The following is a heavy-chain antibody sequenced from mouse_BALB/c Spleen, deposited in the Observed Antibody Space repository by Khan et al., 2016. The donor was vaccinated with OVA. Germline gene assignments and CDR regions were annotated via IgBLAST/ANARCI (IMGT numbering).Heavy chain of an antibody. Sequence: QVQLQQPGAELVRPGASVKLSCKASGYTFTSYWMNWVKQRPGQGLEWIGMIDPSDSETHYNQMFKDKATLTVDKSSSTAYMQLSSLTSEDSAVYYFSRVDCNSLYWYFDVWGARTTVTVSS. CDR2: IDPSDSET. CDR3: SRVDCNSLYWYFDV. CDR1: GYTFTSYW. D-gene: IGHD2-1*01. V-gene: IGHV1-61*01. J-gene: IGHJ1*01.